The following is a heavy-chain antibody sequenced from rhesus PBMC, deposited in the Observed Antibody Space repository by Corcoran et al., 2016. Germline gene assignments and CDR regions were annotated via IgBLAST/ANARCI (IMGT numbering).Heavy chain of an antibody. Sequence: VVQLVESAGNFVQPGGSLRLSCAVSGFTFSSCDLDWIRHAPGKGLEWVSSVSSTGSTYYENSVNSLFAISRESAKNRLCRQMNSLIAEDTAIYYCVTEGGTVGAGYYFDYWGQGVLVTVSS. V-gene: IGHV3-132*01. CDR2: VSSTGST. CDR3: VTEGGTVGAGYYFDY. CDR1: GFTFSSCD. J-gene: IGHJ4*01. D-gene: IGHD5-24*01.